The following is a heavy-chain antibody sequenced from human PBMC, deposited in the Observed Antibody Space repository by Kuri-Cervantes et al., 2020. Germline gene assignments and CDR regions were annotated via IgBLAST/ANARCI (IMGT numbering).Heavy chain of an antibody. Sequence: GGSLRLSCAASGFTFSSYGMHWVRQAPGKGLEWVSGISWNSGSIGYADSVKGRFTISRDNAKNLLYLQMNSLRPEDTAVYYCARVKVDFWSGYYSDYWGQGTPVTVSS. D-gene: IGHD3-3*01. CDR1: GFTFSSYG. V-gene: IGHV3-21*06. CDR3: ARVKVDFWSGYYSDY. J-gene: IGHJ4*02. CDR2: ISWNSGSI.